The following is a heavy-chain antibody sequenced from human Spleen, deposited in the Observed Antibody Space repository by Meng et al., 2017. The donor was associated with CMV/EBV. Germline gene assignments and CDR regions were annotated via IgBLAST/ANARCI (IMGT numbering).Heavy chain of an antibody. CDR3: ARDRRRVIADAFDI. D-gene: IGHD2/OR15-2a*01. J-gene: IGHJ3*02. Sequence: ASVKVSCKASGYTFTSYGISWVRQAPGQGLEWMGWISAYNGNTNYAQKLQGRVTMTTDTSTSTAYMELRSLGSDDTAVYYCARDRRRVIADAFDIWGQGTIVTVSS. CDR2: ISAYNGNT. V-gene: IGHV1-18*01. CDR1: GYTFTSYG.